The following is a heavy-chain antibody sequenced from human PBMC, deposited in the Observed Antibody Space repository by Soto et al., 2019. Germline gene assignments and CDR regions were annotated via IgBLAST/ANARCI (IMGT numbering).Heavy chain of an antibody. CDR1: GGSISSGGYS. Sequence: LQMQESGSGLVKPSQTLSLTCAVSGGSISSGGYSWSWIRQPPGKGREWIGYIYHSGSTYYNPSLKSRVTTSVDRSQNKFSLKLSSVTAADTAVYYCAAGGGLPRYYWGQGTLVTVSS. D-gene: IGHD5-12*01. CDR3: AAGGGLPRYY. CDR2: IYHSGST. J-gene: IGHJ4*02. V-gene: IGHV4-30-2*01.